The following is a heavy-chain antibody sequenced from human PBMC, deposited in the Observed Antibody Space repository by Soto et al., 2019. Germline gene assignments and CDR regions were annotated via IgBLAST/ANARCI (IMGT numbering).Heavy chain of an antibody. V-gene: IGHV3-7*01. Sequence: EVQLVESGGGLVQPGGSPRLSCAASGFSINNYWMSWVRQAPGKGLEWVDNIKRDGSEIDYVDSVKGRVTMSRDNAKNSLYLQMNSLRVEDTAVYYCARGRTFTVATIVAFDLWGQGTLVTVSS. CDR2: IKRDGSEI. CDR1: GFSINNYW. D-gene: IGHD5-12*01. J-gene: IGHJ4*02. CDR3: ARGRTFTVATIVAFDL.